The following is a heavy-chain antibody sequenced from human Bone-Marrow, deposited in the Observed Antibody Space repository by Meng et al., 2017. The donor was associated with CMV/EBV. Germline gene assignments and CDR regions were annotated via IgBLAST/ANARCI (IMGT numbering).Heavy chain of an antibody. J-gene: IGHJ4*02. V-gene: IGHV3-30*02. CDR2: VRNDGSKK. D-gene: IGHD3-22*01. Sequence: GGSLRLSCVESGFTFSRYGMHWVRQAPGKGLEWVAFVRNDGSKKYYADSVKGRFTISRDNSKNTLYLQMNSLRTEDTAVYYFAKDDDSAGYYFAYYWGQGTLVTVSS. CDR1: GFTFSRYG. CDR3: AKDDDSAGYYFAYY.